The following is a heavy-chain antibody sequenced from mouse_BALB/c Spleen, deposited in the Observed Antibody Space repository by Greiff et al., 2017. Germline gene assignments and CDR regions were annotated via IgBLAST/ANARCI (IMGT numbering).Heavy chain of an antibody. Sequence: EVKLVESGGGLVKPGGSLKLSCAASGFAFSSYDMSWVRQTPGKRLEWVAYISSGGGSTYYPDTVKGRVTISRDNAKNTLYLQMSSLKSEDTAMYYCASHSYDVFAYWGQGTLVTVSA. CDR1: GFAFSSYD. CDR2: ISSGGGST. J-gene: IGHJ3*01. V-gene: IGHV5-12-1*01. CDR3: ASHSYDVFAY. D-gene: IGHD2-12*01.